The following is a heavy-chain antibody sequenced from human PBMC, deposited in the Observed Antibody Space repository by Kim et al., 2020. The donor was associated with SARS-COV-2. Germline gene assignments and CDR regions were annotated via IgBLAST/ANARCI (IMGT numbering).Heavy chain of an antibody. CDR3: ARDQFQITMVRGVHPEYYYGMDV. J-gene: IGHJ6*02. CDR2: INSDGSST. CDR1: GFTFSSYW. V-gene: IGHV3-74*01. Sequence: GGSLRLSCAASGFTFSSYWMHWVRQATGKGLVWVSRINSDGSSTSYADSVKGRFTISRDNAKNTLYLQMNSLRAEDTAVYYCARDQFQITMVRGVHPEYYYGMDVWGQGTTVTVSS. D-gene: IGHD3-10*01.